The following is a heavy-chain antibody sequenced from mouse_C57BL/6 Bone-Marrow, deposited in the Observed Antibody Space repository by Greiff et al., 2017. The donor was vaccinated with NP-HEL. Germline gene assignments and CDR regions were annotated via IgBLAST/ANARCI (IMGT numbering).Heavy chain of an antibody. CDR1: GFSLTSYG. CDR3: ASDYYGSSYGGFAY. D-gene: IGHD1-1*01. J-gene: IGHJ3*01. CDR2: IWGVGST. V-gene: IGHV2-6*01. Sequence: QVQLKESGPGLVVPSQSLSITCTVSGFSLTSYGVDWVRQSPGKGLEWLGVIWGVGSTNYNSALKSRLSISKDNSKSQVFLKMNSLQTDDTAMYYCASDYYGSSYGGFAYWGQGTLVTVSA.